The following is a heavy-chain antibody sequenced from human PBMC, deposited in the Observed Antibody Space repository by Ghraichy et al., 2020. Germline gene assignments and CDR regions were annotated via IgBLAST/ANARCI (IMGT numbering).Heavy chain of an antibody. CDR3: ARGNPFHI. CDR2: TYYRSKWYS. V-gene: IGHV6-1*01. CDR1: GDSVSSNTAA. Sequence: SETLSLTCAISGDSVSSNTAAWDWIRQSPSRGLEWLGRTYYRSKWYSEYAVSVKGRITINPDTSKNQFSLQLNSVTPDDTAVYYCARGNPFHIWGQGTMVTISS. J-gene: IGHJ3*02.